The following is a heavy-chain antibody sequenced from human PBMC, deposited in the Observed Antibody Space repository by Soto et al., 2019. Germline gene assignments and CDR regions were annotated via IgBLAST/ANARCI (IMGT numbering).Heavy chain of an antibody. CDR1: GGPFISYA. D-gene: IGHD2-15*01. CDR2: IIPIFGTA. Sequence: SVKVSCKASGGPFISYAIIWVRQAPGQGLEWMGGIIPIFGTANYAQKFQGRVTITADESTSTAYMELSSLRSEDTAVYYCARGPVGWFDYWGQGTLVTVSS. J-gene: IGHJ4*02. V-gene: IGHV1-69*01. CDR3: ARGPVGWFDY.